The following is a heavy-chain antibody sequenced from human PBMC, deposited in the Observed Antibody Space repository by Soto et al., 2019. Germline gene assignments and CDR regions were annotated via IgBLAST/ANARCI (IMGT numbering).Heavy chain of an antibody. D-gene: IGHD4-17*01. Sequence: SATLSLTCTVSGDSVSKYYWNWIRPPAGKGLEWIGRIYTTRSPNYNPSLKSRVTMSVDTSKNQFSLKLNLTSVTAADTAVYYCARSPAYGDYANLDTWGQGTLVTVSS. CDR2: IYTTRSP. CDR1: GDSVSKYY. CDR3: ARSPAYGDYANLDT. V-gene: IGHV4-4*07. J-gene: IGHJ5*02.